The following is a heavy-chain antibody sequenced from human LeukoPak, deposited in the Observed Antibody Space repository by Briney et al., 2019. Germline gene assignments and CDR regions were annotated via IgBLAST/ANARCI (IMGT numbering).Heavy chain of an antibody. CDR3: ARDLRDYGSGRNY. D-gene: IGHD3-10*01. CDR1: GFTFSSYS. CDR2: ISSSSSTI. Sequence: GGSLRLSCAASGFTFSSYSMNWVRQAPGKGLEWVSYISSSSSTIYYADSVKGRFTISRDNAKNSLYLQMNSLRAEDTAVYYCARDLRDYGSGRNYWGQGTLVTVSS. J-gene: IGHJ4*02. V-gene: IGHV3-48*04.